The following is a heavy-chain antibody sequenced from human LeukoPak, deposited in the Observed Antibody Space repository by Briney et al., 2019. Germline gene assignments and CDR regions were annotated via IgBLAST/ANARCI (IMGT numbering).Heavy chain of an antibody. CDR2: INTYNGNT. D-gene: IGHD3-22*01. V-gene: IGHV1-18*01. CDR3: ARTVSGYSWGVWFDP. Sequence: ATVKVSCKASSYTFTSYGISWVRQAPGQGLEWMGWINTYNGNTNYAQNLQGRVTMATDTSTSTAYMELRSLRSDDTAAYYCARTVSGYSWGVWFDPWGQGTLVTVSS. J-gene: IGHJ5*02. CDR1: SYTFTSYG.